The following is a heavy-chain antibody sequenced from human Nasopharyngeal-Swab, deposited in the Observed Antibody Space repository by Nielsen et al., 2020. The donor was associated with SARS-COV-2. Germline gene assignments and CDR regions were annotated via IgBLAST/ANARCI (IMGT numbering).Heavy chain of an antibody. D-gene: IGHD6-6*01. J-gene: IGHJ6*03. Sequence: SVKVSCKASGGTFGEFAISWVRQAPGQGLEWMGGTVPLFDRTTCAPKFRGRLTITADDSTSTAYMELSRLRSEDMALYYCARDHGIAAHIREYYYKYMDVWGNGSTIIVSS. CDR3: ARDHGIAAHIREYYYKYMDV. CDR1: GGTFGEFA. CDR2: TVPLFDRT. V-gene: IGHV1-69*13.